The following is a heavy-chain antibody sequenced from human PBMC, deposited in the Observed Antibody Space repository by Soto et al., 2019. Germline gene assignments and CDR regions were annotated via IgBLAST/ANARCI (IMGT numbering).Heavy chain of an antibody. CDR2: IYYSGST. CDR1: GGSISSYY. D-gene: IGHD2-2*01. CDR3: ASSIVVVPAASFDY. J-gene: IGHJ4*02. V-gene: IGHV4-59*08. Sequence: PSETLSLTCTVSGGSISSYYWSWIRQPPGKGLEWIGYIYYSGSTNYNPSLKSRVTISVDTSKNQFSLKLSSVTAADTAVYYCASSIVVVPAASFDYWGQGTLVTVSS.